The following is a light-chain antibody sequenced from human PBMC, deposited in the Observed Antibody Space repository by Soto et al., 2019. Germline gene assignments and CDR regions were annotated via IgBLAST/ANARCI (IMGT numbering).Light chain of an antibody. J-gene: IGKJ5*01. CDR1: QSVSSSY. CDR3: QPYGRSPL. Sequence: EIVLTQSPCTLSWSPGERATLSGRASQSVSSSYLAWYQQKPGQAPRLLIYGASSRATGIPDRFRGSASGKDLTITISRLEHDDLAVYSCQPYGRSPLFGQVTRPEIK. V-gene: IGKV3-20*01. CDR2: GAS.